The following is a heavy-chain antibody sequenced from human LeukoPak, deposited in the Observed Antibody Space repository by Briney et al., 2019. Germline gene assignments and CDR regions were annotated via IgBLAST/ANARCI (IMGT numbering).Heavy chain of an antibody. Sequence: GGSLRLFCAASGFTLSNYDMNWVRQAPGKGLEWVSSISTSSRYIYYKDSVRGRFTISRDDAKNSLYLEMNSLRAEDTAAYYCARADCSSSTCYLRRSWFDPWGQGTLVTVSS. CDR2: ISTSSRYI. J-gene: IGHJ5*02. CDR1: GFTLSNYD. D-gene: IGHD2-2*01. V-gene: IGHV3-21*01. CDR3: ARADCSSSTCYLRRSWFDP.